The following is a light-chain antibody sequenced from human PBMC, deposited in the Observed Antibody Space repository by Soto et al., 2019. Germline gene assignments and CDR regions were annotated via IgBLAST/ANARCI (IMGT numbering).Light chain of an antibody. CDR3: QQYYSFPPT. CDR1: QSVNTH. J-gene: IGKJ1*01. Sequence: EIVMTQSPATLSVSSGERATLSCRASQSVNTHLAWYQQKPGQAPRLLIYGASTRATGIPARFSGSGSGTEFTLTISCLQSEDFATYYCQQYYSFPPTFGQGTKVEIK. CDR2: GAS. V-gene: IGKV3-15*01.